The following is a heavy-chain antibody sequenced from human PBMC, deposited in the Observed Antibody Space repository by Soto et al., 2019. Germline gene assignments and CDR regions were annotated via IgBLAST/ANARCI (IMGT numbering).Heavy chain of an antibody. D-gene: IGHD3-3*02. V-gene: IGHV1-8*01. CDR2: MNPNTGNT. CDR1: GYTFTSFD. CDR3: ARGHFNPTANDF. Sequence: QVQLVQSGAEVKKPGASVRVSCKASGYTFTSFDIHWVRQATGQGLEWMGWMNPNTGNTGYAQKFQGRVNMTRNTSIRTAYMELSSLRSEDTALYYCARGHFNPTANDFWGQGTLVRVSS. J-gene: IGHJ4*02.